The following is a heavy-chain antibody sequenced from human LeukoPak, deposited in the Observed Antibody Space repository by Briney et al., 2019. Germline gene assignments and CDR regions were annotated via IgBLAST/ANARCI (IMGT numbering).Heavy chain of an antibody. J-gene: IGHJ3*01. CDR3: AKDINGAFDF. CDR1: GFNFDDYA. V-gene: IGHV3-9*01. Sequence: PGGSLRLSCAASGFNFDDYAMHWVRQAPGKGLEWVSGISWNSGRIGYADSVKGRFTISRDNAKNSLYLQVNSLRAEDTALYYCAKDINGAFDFWGQGTMVTVSS. CDR2: ISWNSGRI.